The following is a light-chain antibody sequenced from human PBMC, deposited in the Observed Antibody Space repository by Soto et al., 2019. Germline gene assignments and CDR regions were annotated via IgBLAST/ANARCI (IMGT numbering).Light chain of an antibody. V-gene: IGKV3-11*01. CDR3: QQRSNWLLT. Sequence: EIVLTQSPGTLSLSPGERATLSCRASQSVSSSYVAWYQQKPGQAPRLLIYDASNRATGIPARFSGSGSGTDFTLTISSLEPEDFAVYYCQQRSNWLLTFGQGTRLEIK. J-gene: IGKJ5*01. CDR2: DAS. CDR1: QSVSSSY.